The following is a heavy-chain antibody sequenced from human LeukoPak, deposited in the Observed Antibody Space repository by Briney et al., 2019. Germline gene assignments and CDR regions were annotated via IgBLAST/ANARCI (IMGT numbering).Heavy chain of an antibody. Sequence: SETLSLTCAVSGYSFSSAYRWGWIRQPPGEGLEWIGTIYDTGRIYYNLSLKGRVTISVDTSKDQFSLTLTSVTAADTAVYYCANVETLTTAYFDDWGQGTLVTVSS. J-gene: IGHJ4*02. CDR2: IYDTGRI. D-gene: IGHD4-17*01. CDR1: GYSFSSAYR. V-gene: IGHV4-38-2*01. CDR3: ANVETLTTAYFDD.